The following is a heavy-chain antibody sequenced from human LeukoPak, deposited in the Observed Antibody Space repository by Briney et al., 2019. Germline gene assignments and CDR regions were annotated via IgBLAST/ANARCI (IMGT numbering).Heavy chain of an antibody. CDR1: GGSFSGYY. Sequence: AETLSLTCTVYGGSFSGYYWSWIRQPPGRGLEWIGEINHSGSTNYKPALKSRVTLSLDTSRNQFSLNLRSVTAADTAVYYCARGGEGHYFGSASQDYWGQGTLVTVSS. J-gene: IGHJ4*02. CDR2: INHSGST. V-gene: IGHV4-34*01. D-gene: IGHD3-10*01. CDR3: ARGGEGHYFGSASQDY.